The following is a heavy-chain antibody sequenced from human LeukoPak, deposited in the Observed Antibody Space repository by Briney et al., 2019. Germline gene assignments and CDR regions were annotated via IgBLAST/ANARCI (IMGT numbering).Heavy chain of an antibody. CDR3: VRYGSGTYSTPCNY. J-gene: IGHJ4*02. D-gene: IGHD3-10*01. CDR1: AYSISSGFF. CDR2: IYHSGNT. Sequence: SEALSLTCSVSAYSISSGFFWGWIRQPPGKGLEWIGSIYHSGNTYYNPSLKSRVTISVDTSKNQFSLRLTSVTAADTAVYYCVRYGSGTYSTPCNYWGQGTLVTVSS. V-gene: IGHV4-38-2*02.